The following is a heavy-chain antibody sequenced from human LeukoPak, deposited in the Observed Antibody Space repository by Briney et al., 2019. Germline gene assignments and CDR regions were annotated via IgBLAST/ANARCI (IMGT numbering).Heavy chain of an antibody. CDR1: GFTFSSYA. D-gene: IGHD4-11*01. CDR3: AKRGSDYSDYAAKYFVY. V-gene: IGHV3-23*01. J-gene: IGHJ4*02. Sequence: GGSLRLSCAASGFTFSSYAMSWVRQAPGKGLEWVSAISGSGGSTYYADSVKGRFTISRDNSKNTLYLQMNSLRAEDTAVYYCAKRGSDYSDYAAKYFVYWGQGTLVTVSS. CDR2: ISGSGGST.